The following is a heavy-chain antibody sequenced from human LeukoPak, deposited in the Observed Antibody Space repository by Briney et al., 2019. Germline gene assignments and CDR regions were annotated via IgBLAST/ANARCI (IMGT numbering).Heavy chain of an antibody. CDR1: GGSISSGSYY. CDR3: ARGSAALDY. Sequence: SETLSLTCTVSGGSISSGSYYWSWIRQPTGKGLEWIGRIYTSGSTNYNPSLKSRVTISVDTSKNQFSLKLSSVTAADTAVYYCARGSAALDYWGQGTLVTVSS. J-gene: IGHJ4*02. CDR2: IYTSGST. V-gene: IGHV4-61*02. D-gene: IGHD6-13*01.